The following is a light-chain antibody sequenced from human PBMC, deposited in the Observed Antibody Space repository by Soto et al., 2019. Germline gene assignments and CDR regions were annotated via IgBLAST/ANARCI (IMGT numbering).Light chain of an antibody. V-gene: IGLV1-40*01. CDR2: ANR. CDR1: SSNIGAGYD. CDR3: QSYDSSLRGSL. Sequence: QSVLTQPPSVSAAPGQRVTISCTGSSSNIGAGYDVHWYQHLPGTAPKLLIYANRGRPSGVPDRFSGSKSGTSASLGITGVQDEDEADYYCQSYDSSLRGSLLGGGTKLTVL. J-gene: IGLJ2*01.